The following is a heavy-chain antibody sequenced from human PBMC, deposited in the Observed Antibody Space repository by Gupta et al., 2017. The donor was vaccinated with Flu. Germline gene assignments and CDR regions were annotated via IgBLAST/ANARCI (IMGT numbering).Heavy chain of an antibody. J-gene: IGHJ5*01. CDR2: ISHRGSA. V-gene: IGHV4-34*01. CDR3: ARRGFIYLSTASGPWFDS. D-gene: IGHD2-21*02. CDR1: GASVSDNY. Sequence: QVQLLQWGAGQLKPSDTLSLTCAVYGASVSDNYWSWIRPSPGKGLEWLGVISHRGSANYRSSLKGRITMSLDTSNNRFSLNLTSVTAADAAVYYCARRGFIYLSTASGPWFDSWGQGTLVTVSS.